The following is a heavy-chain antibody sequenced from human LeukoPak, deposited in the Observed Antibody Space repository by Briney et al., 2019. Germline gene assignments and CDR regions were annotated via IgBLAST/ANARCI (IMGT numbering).Heavy chain of an antibody. Sequence: GGSLRLSCAASGFSFGDDYMSWIRQAPGKGLGWVSYISSSGRTIYYADSVKGRFTISRDNAKHSLYLQMSSLRAEDTAVYYCARDRRGLTTATFDYWGQGTLVTVSS. J-gene: IGHJ4*02. CDR1: GFSFGDDY. D-gene: IGHD4-11*01. CDR3: ARDRRGLTTATFDY. CDR2: ISSSGRTI. V-gene: IGHV3-11*04.